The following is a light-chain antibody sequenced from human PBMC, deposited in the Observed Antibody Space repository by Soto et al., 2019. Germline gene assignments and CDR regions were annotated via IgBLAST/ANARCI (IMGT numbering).Light chain of an antibody. CDR2: EVS. CDR3: GSWDSSLSAYV. J-gene: IGLJ1*01. CDR1: STDFVGYNR. V-gene: IGLV2-18*02. Sequence: QSALTQPPSVSGSPGQSVTISCTGTSTDFVGYNRVSWYQQPPGTAPKLMIYEVSKRPSGVPDRFSGSKSGNTASLTISGLQAADEADYYCGSWDSSLSAYVFGTGTKVTVL.